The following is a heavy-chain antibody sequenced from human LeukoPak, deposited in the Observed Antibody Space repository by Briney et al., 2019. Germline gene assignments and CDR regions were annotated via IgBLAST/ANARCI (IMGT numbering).Heavy chain of an antibody. CDR2: INHSGST. CDR3: ARGGYSYADRD. J-gene: IGHJ4*02. D-gene: IGHD5-18*01. V-gene: IGHV4-34*01. CDR1: GGSFSGYY. Sequence: SETLSLTCAVYGGSFSGYYWSWIRQPPGKGLEWIGEINHSGSTNYNPSLKSRVTIAVDTSKNQFSLKLSSVTAADTAVYYCARGGYSYADRDWGQGALVTVSS.